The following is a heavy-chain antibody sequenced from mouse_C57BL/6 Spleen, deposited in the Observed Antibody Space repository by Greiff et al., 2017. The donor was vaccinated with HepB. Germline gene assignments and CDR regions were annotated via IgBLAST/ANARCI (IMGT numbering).Heavy chain of an antibody. Sequence: VQLKESGPGLVKPSQSLSLTCSVTGYSITSGYYWNWIRQFPGNKLEWMGYISYDGSNNYNPSLKNRISITRDTSKNQFFLKLNSVTTEDTATYYCARPLLLRSLFAYWGQGTLVTVSA. CDR2: ISYDGSN. D-gene: IGHD1-1*01. CDR3: ARPLLLRSLFAY. J-gene: IGHJ3*01. V-gene: IGHV3-6*01. CDR1: GYSITSGYY.